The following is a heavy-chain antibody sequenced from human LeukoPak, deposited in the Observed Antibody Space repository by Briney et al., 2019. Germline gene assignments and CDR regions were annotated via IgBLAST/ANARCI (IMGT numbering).Heavy chain of an antibody. V-gene: IGHV4-59*01. CDR2: IYYSGST. Sequence: SETLSLTCTVSGGPINKYYWSWIRQPPGKGLEWIGYIYYSGSTNYDPSLKSRVTISVDTSKNQFSLKLSSVTAADTAVYYCARASVGAWFGELFWFDPWGQGTLVTVSS. J-gene: IGHJ5*02. D-gene: IGHD3-10*01. CDR3: ARASVGAWFGELFWFDP. CDR1: GGPINKYY.